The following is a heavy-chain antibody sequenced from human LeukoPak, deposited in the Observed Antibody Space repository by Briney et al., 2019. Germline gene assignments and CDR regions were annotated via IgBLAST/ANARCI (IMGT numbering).Heavy chain of an antibody. V-gene: IGHV1-18*01. CDR1: GYTFTSYG. CDR3: ARAGPTWTGYYYYYMDV. CDR2: ISAYNGNT. J-gene: IGHJ6*03. Sequence: ASVKVSCKASGYTFTSYGISWVRQAPGQGLEWMGWISAYNGNTNYAQKLQGRVTMTTDTSTSTAYMELRSLRSDDTAVYYCARAGPTWTGYYYYYMDVWGKGTTVTISS. D-gene: IGHD3/OR15-3a*01.